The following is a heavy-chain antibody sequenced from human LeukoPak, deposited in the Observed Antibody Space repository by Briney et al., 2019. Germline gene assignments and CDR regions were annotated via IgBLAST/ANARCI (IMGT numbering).Heavy chain of an antibody. J-gene: IGHJ4*02. CDR1: GGSISSSSYY. Sequence: SETLSLTCTVSGGSISSSSYYWGWIRQPPGKGLEWIGSIYYSGSTYYNPSLKGRVTISVDTSKNQFSLKLSSVTAADTAVYYCARYSGSYLFDYWGQGTLVTVSS. D-gene: IGHD1-26*01. V-gene: IGHV4-39*01. CDR2: IYYSGST. CDR3: ARYSGSYLFDY.